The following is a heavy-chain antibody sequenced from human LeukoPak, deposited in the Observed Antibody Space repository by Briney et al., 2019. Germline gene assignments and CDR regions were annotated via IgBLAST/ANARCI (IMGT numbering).Heavy chain of an antibody. D-gene: IGHD3-3*01. CDR1: GFTFSSYA. CDR3: ARAYDFWSGSDAFDI. CDR2: ISYDGSNK. Sequence: GGSLRLSCAASGFTFSSYAMHWVRQAPGKGLEWVAVISYDGSNKYYADSVKGRFTISRDNSKNTLCLQMNSLRAEDTAVYYCARAYDFWSGSDAFDIWGQGTMVTASS. V-gene: IGHV3-30*04. J-gene: IGHJ3*02.